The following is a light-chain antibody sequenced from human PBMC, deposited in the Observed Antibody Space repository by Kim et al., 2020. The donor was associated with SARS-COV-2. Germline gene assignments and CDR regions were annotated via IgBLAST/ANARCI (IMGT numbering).Light chain of an antibody. V-gene: IGLV1-51*01. Sequence: QSVLTQPPSVSAAPGQKVTISCSGSSSNIESNYVSWYQQFPGTAPKLLIYDNDKRPSGIPDRFSGSKSGTSAALGITGLQTGDEADYYCGTWDNSLSVVVFGGGTSLTVL. CDR2: DND. CDR1: SSNIESNY. CDR3: GTWDNSLSVVV. J-gene: IGLJ2*01.